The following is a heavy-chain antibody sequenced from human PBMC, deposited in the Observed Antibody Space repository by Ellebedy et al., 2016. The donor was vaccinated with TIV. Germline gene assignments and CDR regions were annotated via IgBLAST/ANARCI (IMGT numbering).Heavy chain of an antibody. CDR2: INAGNGNT. V-gene: IGHV1-3*01. CDR3: ARVGKEKAIDY. CDR1: GYTFTSYA. D-gene: IGHD5-24*01. J-gene: IGHJ4*02. Sequence: AASVKVSCKASGYTFTSYAMHWVRQAPGQRLEWMGGINAGNGNTKYSQKFQGRVTITRDTSASTAYMELSSLRSEDTAVYYCARVGKEKAIDYWGQGTLVTVSS.